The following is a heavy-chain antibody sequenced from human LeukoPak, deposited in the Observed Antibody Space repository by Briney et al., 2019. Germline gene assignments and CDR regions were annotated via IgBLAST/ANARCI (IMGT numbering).Heavy chain of an antibody. D-gene: IGHD3-22*01. J-gene: IGHJ4*02. V-gene: IGHV4-39*01. CDR1: GGSISSSSYY. CDR2: IYYSGNT. Sequence: PSETLSLTCTVSGGSISSSSYYWGWIRQPPGKGLEWIGSIYYSGNTYYNPSLKSRVTISVDTSKNQFSLKLSSVTAADTAVYYCVDSYYYDSSADYWGQGTLVTVSS. CDR3: VDSYYYDSSADY.